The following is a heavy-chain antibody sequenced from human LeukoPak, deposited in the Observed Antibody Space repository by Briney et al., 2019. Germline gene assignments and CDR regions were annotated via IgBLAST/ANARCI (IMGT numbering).Heavy chain of an antibody. CDR2: IYPGDSDT. V-gene: IGHV5-51*01. CDR1: GLTLTTYW. D-gene: IGHD2-21*02. J-gene: IGHJ3*02. Sequence: GESLKISCKGSGLTLTTYWIGWVRQMSGKGLEWMGVIYPGDSDTKYSPSFQGQVTISADKSTDTAYLQWSSLKASDTAIYYCARQEGPYCGGDCYKSLGDDAFDIWGQGTMVTVS. CDR3: ARQEGPYCGGDCYKSLGDDAFDI.